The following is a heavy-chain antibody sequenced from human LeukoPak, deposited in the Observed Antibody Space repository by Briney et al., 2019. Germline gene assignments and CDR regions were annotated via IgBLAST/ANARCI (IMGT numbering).Heavy chain of an antibody. J-gene: IGHJ4*02. Sequence: GRSLRLSCAVSGFTFDDYAMHWVRQAPGKGLEWVSGISWNSGTIGYADSVKGRFTISRDNAKTSLYLQMNGLRAQATALYYCAKALNWNYGYIEYWGQGTLVTVSS. CDR2: ISWNSGTI. CDR3: AKALNWNYGYIEY. CDR1: GFTFDDYA. V-gene: IGHV3-9*01. D-gene: IGHD1-7*01.